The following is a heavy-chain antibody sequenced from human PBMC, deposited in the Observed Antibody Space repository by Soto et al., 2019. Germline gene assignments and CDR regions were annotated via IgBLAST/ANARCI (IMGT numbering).Heavy chain of an antibody. D-gene: IGHD3-16*01. J-gene: IGHJ4*02. CDR3: ARRAGGMAPFDY. V-gene: IGHV5-51*01. CDR2: IYPSDSDT. CDR1: GYTFTTYW. Sequence: PGESLKISCKTSGYTFTTYWVCWVRQRPVEGLEWMGIIYPSDSDTRYSPSFQGHVMFSVDKSLETAYLEWSSLKTSDTAVYFCARRAGGMAPFDYWGQRTQVTVSS.